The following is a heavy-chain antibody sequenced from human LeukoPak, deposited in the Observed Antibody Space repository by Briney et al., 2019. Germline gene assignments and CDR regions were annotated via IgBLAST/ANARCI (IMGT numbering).Heavy chain of an antibody. J-gene: IGHJ4*02. CDR1: GYTFTGYY. D-gene: IGHD6-13*01. V-gene: IGHV1-69*13. CDR2: IIPIFGTA. CDR3: AITSRYSSSWYIYRYFDY. Sequence: SVEVSCKASGYTFTGYYMHWVRQAPGQGLEWMGGIIPIFGTANYAQKFQGRVTITADESTSTAYMELSSLRSEDTAVYYCAITSRYSSSWYIYRYFDYWGQGTLVTVSS.